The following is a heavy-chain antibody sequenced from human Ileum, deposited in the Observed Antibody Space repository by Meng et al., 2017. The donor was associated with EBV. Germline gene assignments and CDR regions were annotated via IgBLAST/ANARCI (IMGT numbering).Heavy chain of an antibody. V-gene: IGHV4-39*01. CDR3: ARPIAAAGWFDP. J-gene: IGHJ5*02. D-gene: IGHD6-13*01. Sequence: LPESVPGRVKPSETLSLTCTGSGGTINSSSYYWGWIRQHPGKGLEWIGSIYYSGRTYYNPSLKSRVTISVDTSKIQFSLKLSSVTAADTAVYYCARPIAAAGWFDPWGQGTLVTVSS. CDR2: IYYSGRT. CDR1: GGTINSSSYY.